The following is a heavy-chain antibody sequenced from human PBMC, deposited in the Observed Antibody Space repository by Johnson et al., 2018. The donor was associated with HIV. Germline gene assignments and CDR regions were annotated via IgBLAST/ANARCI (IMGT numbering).Heavy chain of an antibody. CDR1: GFTFSSYA. D-gene: IGHD6-19*01. V-gene: IGHV3-30*04. Sequence: MLLVESGGGVVQPGRSLRLSCAASGFTFSSYAMHWVRQAPGKGLEWVAVIRYDGTNKYYADSMKGRFTISRDNSKNTLYLQRSSLRPEDTAVYYCAKIGQWRERLDAFYVWGQGTMVTVSS. J-gene: IGHJ3*01. CDR3: AKIGQWRERLDAFYV. CDR2: IRYDGTNK.